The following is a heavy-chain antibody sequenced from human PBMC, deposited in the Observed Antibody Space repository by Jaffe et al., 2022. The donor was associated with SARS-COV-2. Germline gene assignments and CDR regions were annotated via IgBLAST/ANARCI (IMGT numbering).Heavy chain of an antibody. J-gene: IGHJ3*02. V-gene: IGHV4-59*01. CDR3: ARPYEVGDDVAFDI. CDR2: IYNSGST. Sequence: QVQLQESGPGLVKPSETLSLTCTVSGGSISGYYWTWLRQPPGKGLEWIGYIYNSGSTNYKPSLKSRVTISADTSKNQFSLKLSSVTTADTAVYYCARPYEVGDDVAFDIWGQGTMVTVSS. D-gene: IGHD5-12*01. CDR1: GGSISGYY.